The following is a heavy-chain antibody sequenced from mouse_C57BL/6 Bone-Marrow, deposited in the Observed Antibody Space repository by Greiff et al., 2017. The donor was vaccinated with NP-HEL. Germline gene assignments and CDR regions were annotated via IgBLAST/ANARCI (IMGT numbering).Heavy chain of an antibody. CDR2: IDPEDGET. CDR3: ARSLYSNYAFDY. V-gene: IGHV14-2*01. D-gene: IGHD2-5*01. J-gene: IGHJ2*01. Sequence: VQLQQSGAELVKPGASVKLSCTASGFNIKDYYMHWVKQRTEQGLEWIGRIDPEDGETKYAPKFQGKATMTADTSSNTAYLQLSSLTSEDTAVYYCARSLYSNYAFDYWGQGTTLTVSS. CDR1: GFNIKDYY.